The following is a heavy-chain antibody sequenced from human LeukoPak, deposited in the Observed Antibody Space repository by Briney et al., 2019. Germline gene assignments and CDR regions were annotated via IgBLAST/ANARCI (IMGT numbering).Heavy chain of an antibody. CDR3: ARDLSYDSSGYPFDY. CDR1: GFTFSSYG. CDR2: IWYDGSNK. Sequence: PGGSLRLSCAASGFTFSSYGMHWVRQAPGKGLEWVAVIWYDGSNKYYADSVKGRFTISRDNSKNTLYLQMNSLRAEDTAVYYCARDLSYDSSGYPFDYWGQGTLVTVSS. J-gene: IGHJ4*02. V-gene: IGHV3-33*01. D-gene: IGHD3-22*01.